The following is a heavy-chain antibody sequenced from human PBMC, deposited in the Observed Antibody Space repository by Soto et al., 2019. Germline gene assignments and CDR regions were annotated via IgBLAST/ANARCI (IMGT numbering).Heavy chain of an antibody. J-gene: IGHJ5*01. CDR3: ARSRLFHCTYGVCYKQLDS. V-gene: IGHV1-3*01. D-gene: IGHD2-8*01. CDR1: AYTFTSYS. Sequence: ASVKVSCNASAYTFTSYSMHWVRQAPGQRLEWMGWINAGNGNTKYSQKFQGRVTITRDTSASTAYMELSSLRSEDTAVYYCARSRLFHCTYGVCYKQLDSWVQGTRFTV. CDR2: INAGNGNT.